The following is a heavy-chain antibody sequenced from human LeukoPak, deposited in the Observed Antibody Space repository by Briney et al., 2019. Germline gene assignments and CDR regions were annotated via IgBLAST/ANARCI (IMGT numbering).Heavy chain of an antibody. V-gene: IGHV1-8*01. D-gene: IGHD6-19*01. CDR2: MNPNSGNK. Sequence: ASVKVSCKASGYTFTSYDINWVRQATGQGLAWMGWMNPNSGNKGYAQKFQGRVTMTRNTSIRTDYMELSSLISEDTAVYYCARFSSGWYDYYYYGMDVWGQGTTVTVSS. CDR1: GYTFTSYD. CDR3: ARFSSGWYDYYYYGMDV. J-gene: IGHJ6*02.